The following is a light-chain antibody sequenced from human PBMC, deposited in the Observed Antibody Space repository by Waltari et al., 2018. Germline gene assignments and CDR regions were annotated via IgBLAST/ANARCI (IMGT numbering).Light chain of an antibody. CDR1: SSDVGGYDY. V-gene: IGLV2-8*01. Sequence: QSALTQPPSASGSPGQSVTISCTGTSSDVGGYDYVSWYQQHPGKAPTLMIYEVNKRPSGVPDRFSGSKSGNTASLTVSGLQAEDEADYYCSSYAGSTLMFGGGTKLTVL. J-gene: IGLJ3*02. CDR2: EVN. CDR3: SSYAGSTLM.